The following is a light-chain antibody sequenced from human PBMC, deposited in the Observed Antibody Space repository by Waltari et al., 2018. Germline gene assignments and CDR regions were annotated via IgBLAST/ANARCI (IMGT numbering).Light chain of an antibody. V-gene: IGLV1-47*01. J-gene: IGLJ3*02. CDR1: SSNIGRNY. Sequence: QSVLTQPTSASGTPGQRVTISCSGSSSNIGRNYLYWYQQLPGTAPKLLIYRNNQRPSGVPDRFSGSKSGTSASLAISGLRSEDEADYYCAAWDDSLSGRVFGGGTKLTVL. CDR2: RNN. CDR3: AAWDDSLSGRV.